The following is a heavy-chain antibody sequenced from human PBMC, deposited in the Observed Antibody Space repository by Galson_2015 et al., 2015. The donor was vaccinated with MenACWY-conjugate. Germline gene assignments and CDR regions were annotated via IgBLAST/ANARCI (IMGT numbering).Heavy chain of an antibody. V-gene: IGHV4-39*01. CDR2: IYYSGST. CDR3: ARHDRTAPARSGAFDI. CDR1: GGSISSRSYY. J-gene: IGHJ3*02. Sequence: ETLSLPCTVSGGSISSRSYYWDWIRPPPGRGLEWIGTIYYSGSTYYNSSLKSRVTISVDTSQNQFSLNLSSVTAADTAMYYCARHDRTAPARSGAFDIWGRGTMVTVSS. D-gene: IGHD2-2*01.